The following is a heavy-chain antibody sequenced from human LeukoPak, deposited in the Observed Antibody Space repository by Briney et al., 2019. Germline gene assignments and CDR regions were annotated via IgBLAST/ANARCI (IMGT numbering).Heavy chain of an antibody. CDR1: GGTFSSYA. Sequence: SVKVSCKASGGTFSSYAISWVRQAPGQGLEWMGGIIPIFGTANYAQKFQGRVTITTDESTSTAYMELSSLRSEDTAVYYCARSSRCSSTSCYDHDAFGIWGQGTMVTVSS. CDR3: ARSSRCSSTSCYDHDAFGI. V-gene: IGHV1-69*05. D-gene: IGHD2-2*01. CDR2: IIPIFGTA. J-gene: IGHJ3*02.